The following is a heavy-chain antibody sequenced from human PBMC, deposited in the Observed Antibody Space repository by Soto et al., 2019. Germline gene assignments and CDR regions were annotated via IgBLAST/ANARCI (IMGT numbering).Heavy chain of an antibody. V-gene: IGHV3-33*06. D-gene: IGHD6-19*01. CDR1: GFVFSTFG. Sequence: GGSLRLSCAASGFVFSTFGMHWVRQAPDRGPEWVAVIWYDGSKQYYADSVKGRFTISRDNSKKTVYLQMNSLRAEDTAVYYCAKTPRQWLVYFDSWGQGTLVTVSS. CDR3: AKTPRQWLVYFDS. CDR2: IWYDGSKQ. J-gene: IGHJ4*02.